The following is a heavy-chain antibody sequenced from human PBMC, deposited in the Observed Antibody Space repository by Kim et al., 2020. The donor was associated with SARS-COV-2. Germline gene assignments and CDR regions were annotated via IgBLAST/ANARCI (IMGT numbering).Heavy chain of an antibody. CDR3: ATEILTVGAFDI. V-gene: IGHV1-24*01. Sequence: ASVKVSCKVSGYTLTELSMHWVRQAPGKGLEWMGGFDPEDGETIYAQKFQGRVNMTEDTSTDTAYMELSSLRSEDTAVYYCATEILTVGAFDIWGQGTMVTVSS. CDR2: FDPEDGET. CDR1: GYTLTELS. J-gene: IGHJ3*02. D-gene: IGHD4-17*01.